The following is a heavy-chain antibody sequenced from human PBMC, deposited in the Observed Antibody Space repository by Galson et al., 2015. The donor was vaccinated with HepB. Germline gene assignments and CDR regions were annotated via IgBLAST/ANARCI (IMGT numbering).Heavy chain of an antibody. Sequence: SLRLSCAAAGFTFSNHWMHWVRQAPGKGLVWVSRIQTDGSSTTYADFVKGRFTISRDNPKKTLYLQMRSLRVEDTAVYYCVRVPIVGAREPTTFDLWGQGTVVTVSS. CDR3: VRVPIVGAREPTTFDL. CDR1: GFTFSNHW. D-gene: IGHD1-26*01. CDR2: IQTDGSST. J-gene: IGHJ3*01. V-gene: IGHV3-74*01.